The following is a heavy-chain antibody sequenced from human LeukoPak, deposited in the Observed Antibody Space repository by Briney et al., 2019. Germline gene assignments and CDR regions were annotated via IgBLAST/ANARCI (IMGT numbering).Heavy chain of an antibody. CDR3: AKDLVGYDILTGLGY. CDR1: GFTFSSYA. V-gene: IGHV3-23*01. J-gene: IGHJ4*02. Sequence: GGSLRLSCSASGFTFSSYAMHWVRQAPGKGLEWVSAISGSGGSTYYADSVKGRFTISRDNSKNTLYLQMNSLRAEDTAVYYCAKDLVGYDILTGLGYWGQGTLVTVSS. CDR2: ISGSGGST. D-gene: IGHD3-9*01.